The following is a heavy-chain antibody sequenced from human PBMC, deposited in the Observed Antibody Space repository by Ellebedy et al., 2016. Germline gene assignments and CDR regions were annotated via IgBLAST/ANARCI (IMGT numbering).Heavy chain of an antibody. J-gene: IGHJ4*02. CDR3: ARASTYYDFWSGNFDY. D-gene: IGHD3-3*01. CDR1: GYAFTSYG. CDR2: ISAYNGKT. Sequence: ASVKVSCKASGYAFTSYGINWVRQAPGQGLEWMAWISAYNGKTKHAQKLQGRVTMTTDTSTSTAYMELRSLRSEDTAVYYCARASTYYDFWSGNFDYWGQGTLVTVSS. V-gene: IGHV1-18*04.